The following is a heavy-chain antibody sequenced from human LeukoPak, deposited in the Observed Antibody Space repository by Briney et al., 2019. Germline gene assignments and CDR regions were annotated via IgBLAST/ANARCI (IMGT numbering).Heavy chain of an antibody. V-gene: IGHV1-24*01. D-gene: IGHD4-17*01. CDR2: FDPEDGET. J-gene: IGHJ4*02. CDR1: GYTLTELS. Sequence: ASVKVSCKVSGYTLTELSMHWVRQAPGKGREWMGGFDPEDGETIYAQKFQGRVTMTEDTSTDTAYMELSSLRSEDTAVYYCATHGPCGDYPCPSFDYWGQGTLVTVSS. CDR3: ATHGPCGDYPCPSFDY.